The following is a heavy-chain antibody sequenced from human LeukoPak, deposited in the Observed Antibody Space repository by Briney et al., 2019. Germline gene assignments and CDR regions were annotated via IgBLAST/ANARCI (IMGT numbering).Heavy chain of an antibody. CDR1: GFTFSSYA. J-gene: IGHJ1*01. CDR3: AKDDYDIVTGSVQH. D-gene: IGHD3-9*01. Sequence: GGSLRLSCAASGFTFSSYAMSWVRQAPGKGLEWVSAISGSGGSTYYADSVKGRFTISRDNSKNTLYLEMNSLRAEDTAVYYCAKDDYDIVTGSVQHWGQGTLVTVSS. V-gene: IGHV3-23*01. CDR2: ISGSGGST.